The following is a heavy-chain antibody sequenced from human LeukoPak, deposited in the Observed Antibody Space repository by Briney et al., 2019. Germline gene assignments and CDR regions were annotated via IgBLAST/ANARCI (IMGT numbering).Heavy chain of an antibody. J-gene: IGHJ4*02. CDR1: GYTFTGYY. D-gene: IGHD3-22*01. CDR2: TNPNSGGT. V-gene: IGHV1-2*02. CDR3: AREESPYDSSGYPSGASFALVDY. Sequence: GASVKASCKASGYTFTGYYMHWVRQAPGQGLEWMGWTNPNSGGTNYAQKFQGRVTMTRDTSISTAYMELSRLRSDDTAVYYCAREESPYDSSGYPSGASFALVDYWGQGTLVTVSS.